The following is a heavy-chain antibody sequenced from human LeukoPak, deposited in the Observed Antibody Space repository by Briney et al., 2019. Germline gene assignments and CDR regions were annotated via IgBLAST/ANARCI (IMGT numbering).Heavy chain of an antibody. Sequence: GGSLRLSCAASGFTFSSYAMSWVRQAPGKGLEWVSGLSGSGGSTYYADSVKGRFTISRDNSKNTLYLQMNSLRAEDTAVYYCAKEYSSVWGYAYWGQGTLVTVSS. CDR3: AKEYSSVWGYAY. CDR1: GFTFSSYA. D-gene: IGHD6-19*01. V-gene: IGHV3-23*01. J-gene: IGHJ4*02. CDR2: LSGSGGST.